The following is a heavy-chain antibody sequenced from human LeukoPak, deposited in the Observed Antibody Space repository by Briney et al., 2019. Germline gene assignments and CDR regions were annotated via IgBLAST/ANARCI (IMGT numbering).Heavy chain of an antibody. CDR3: TSRPQLTPQLTNYYGSGISDY. V-gene: IGHV3-73*01. CDR1: GFTFSGSA. CDR2: IRSKANSYAT. D-gene: IGHD3-10*01. J-gene: IGHJ4*02. Sequence: PGGSLRLSCAASGFTFSGSAMHWVRQASGKGLEWVGRIRSKANSYATAYAASVKGRFTISGDDSKNTAYLQMNSLKTEDTAVYYCTSRPQLTPQLTNYYGSGISDYWGQGTLVTVSS.